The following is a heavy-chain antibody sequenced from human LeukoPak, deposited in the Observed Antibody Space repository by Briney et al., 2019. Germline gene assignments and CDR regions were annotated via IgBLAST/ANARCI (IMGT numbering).Heavy chain of an antibody. CDR3: ARVQYYDSSGYYLFDY. CDR2: IYTSGST. CDR1: GGSISSYY. D-gene: IGHD3-22*01. Sequence: SETLSLTCTVSGGSISSYYWSWIRQPAGKGLEWIGRIYTSGSTNYNPSLKSRVTMSEDTSKNQFSLKLSSVTAADTAVYYCARVQYYDSSGYYLFDYWGQGTLVTVSS. V-gene: IGHV4-4*07. J-gene: IGHJ4*02.